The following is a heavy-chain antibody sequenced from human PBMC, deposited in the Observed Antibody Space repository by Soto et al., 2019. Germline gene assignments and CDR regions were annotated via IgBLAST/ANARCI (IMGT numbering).Heavy chain of an antibody. D-gene: IGHD3-9*01. J-gene: IGHJ3*02. CDR3: ARDVLRYFDKLTSHDAFDI. CDR2: ISAYNGNI. CDR1: GYTFPSYG. Sequence: ASVKVSCKASGYTFPSYGISWVRQAPGQGLEWMGWISAYNGNINYAQKLQGRVTMTTDTSTSTAYMELRSLRSDDTAVYYCARDVLRYFDKLTSHDAFDIWGQGTMVTVSS. V-gene: IGHV1-18*01.